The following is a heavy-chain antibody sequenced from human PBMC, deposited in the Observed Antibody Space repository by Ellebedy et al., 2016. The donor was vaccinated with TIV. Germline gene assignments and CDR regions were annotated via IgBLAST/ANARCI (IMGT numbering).Heavy chain of an antibody. CDR3: AKLYYGDYGGSDY. J-gene: IGHJ4*02. CDR1: GFTFSSYA. D-gene: IGHD4-17*01. V-gene: IGHV3-23*01. CDR2: ISGSGGST. Sequence: PGGSLRLSCAASGFTFSSYAMSWVRQAPGKGLEWVSTISGSGGSTYYADSVKGRFTISRDNSKNTLYLQMNSLRAEDTAVYYCAKLYYGDYGGSDYWGQGTLVTVSS.